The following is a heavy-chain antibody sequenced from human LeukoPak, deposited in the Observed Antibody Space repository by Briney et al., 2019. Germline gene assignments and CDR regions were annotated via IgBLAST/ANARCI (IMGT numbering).Heavy chain of an antibody. CDR2: IYYNGNT. CDR1: DGSINSYY. J-gene: IGHJ6*02. D-gene: IGHD1-26*01. Sequence: PSETLSLTCSVSDGSINSYYWNWIRRPPGKGLEWIGYIYYNGNTNYSPSLKSRVTMTVDTSKNLFSLKVSSVTAADTAVYYCARGRSNYYGMDVWGQGTTVTVSS. V-gene: IGHV4-59*01. CDR3: ARGRSNYYGMDV.